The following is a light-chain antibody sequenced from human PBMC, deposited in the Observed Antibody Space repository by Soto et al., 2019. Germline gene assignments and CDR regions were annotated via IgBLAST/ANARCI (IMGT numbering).Light chain of an antibody. CDR1: SSDVGGYDY. Sequence: QSALTQPASVSGSPGQSITVSCTGTSSDVGGYDYVSWYQQHPGKAPKLMIFEVSNRPSGVSNRFSGSKSDNTASLTISGLQAEDEADYYCSSYTTSRTPSCVFGSGTKLTVL. J-gene: IGLJ1*01. CDR2: EVS. V-gene: IGLV2-14*01. CDR3: SSYTTSRTPSCV.